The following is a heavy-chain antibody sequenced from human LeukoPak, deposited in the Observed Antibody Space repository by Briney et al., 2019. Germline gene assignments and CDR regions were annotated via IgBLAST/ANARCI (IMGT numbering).Heavy chain of an antibody. D-gene: IGHD3-10*01. CDR3: ARDPGYGSGSFFN. CDR2: VNPNSGAT. V-gene: IGHV1-2*02. Sequence: ASVKVSCKTSGYTFTGHYMHWLRQAPGLGLEWMGWVNPNSGATSYAQNFQGRVTMTSDSSITTVYMDLARLKSDDTAVYYCARDPGYGSGSFFNWGQGTLVSVSS. J-gene: IGHJ4*02. CDR1: GYTFTGHY.